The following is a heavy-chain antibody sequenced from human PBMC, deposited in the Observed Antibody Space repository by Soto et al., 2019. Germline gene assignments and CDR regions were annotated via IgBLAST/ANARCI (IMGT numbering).Heavy chain of an antibody. Sequence: HPGGSLRLSCAASGFTFSSYAMSWVRQAPGKGLEWVSAISGSGGSTYYADSVKGRFTISRDNSKNTLYLQMNSLRAEDTAVYYCATHSLAYCGGDCYLFDYWGQGTLVTVSS. V-gene: IGHV3-23*01. CDR2: ISGSGGST. CDR3: ATHSLAYCGGDCYLFDY. CDR1: GFTFSSYA. J-gene: IGHJ4*02. D-gene: IGHD2-21*02.